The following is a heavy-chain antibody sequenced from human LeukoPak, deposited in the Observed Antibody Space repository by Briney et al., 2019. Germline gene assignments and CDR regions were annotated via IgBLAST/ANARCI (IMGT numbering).Heavy chain of an antibody. V-gene: IGHV4-59*11. J-gene: IGHJ5*02. CDR2: VYHTGRT. D-gene: IGHD2-2*01. CDR3: AMGHDQLLLHNWFDP. Sequence: PSETLSLTCTLSGGSLGVHYWSWIRQPPGKQLEWIGYVYHTGRTNYNPSLRSRVTMSVDAPKHRISLDLTSVTAADTAVYYCAMGHDQLLLHNWFDPRGQGIPVIVSS. CDR1: GGSLGVHY.